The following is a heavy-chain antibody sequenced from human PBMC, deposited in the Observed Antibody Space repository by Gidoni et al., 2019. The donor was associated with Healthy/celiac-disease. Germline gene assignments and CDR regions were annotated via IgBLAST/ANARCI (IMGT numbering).Heavy chain of an antibody. CDR2: IYPGDSDT. J-gene: IGHJ3*02. Sequence: EVQLVQSGAEVKKPGESLTISCKGSGYSFTSYWIGWVRQMPGKGLEWMGIIYPGDSDTRYSPSFQGQVTISADKSISTAYLQWSSLKASDTAMYYCARHRTWIQLKDAFDIWGQGTMVTVSS. V-gene: IGHV5-51*01. D-gene: IGHD5-18*01. CDR3: ARHRTWIQLKDAFDI. CDR1: GYSFTSYW.